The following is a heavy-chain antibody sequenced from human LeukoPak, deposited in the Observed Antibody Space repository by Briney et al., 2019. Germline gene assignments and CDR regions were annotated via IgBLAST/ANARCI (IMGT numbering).Heavy chain of an antibody. D-gene: IGHD2-15*01. V-gene: IGHV4-61*02. CDR3: VGLVVPGWFDP. Sequence: SETLSLTCTVSGGSISSGSYYWSWIRQPAGKGLEWIGRIYTSGSTNYNPSLKSRVTISVDTSKNQFSLKLSSVIATDTAVYYCVGLVVPGWFDPWGQGTLVTVSS. CDR1: GGSISSGSYY. CDR2: IYTSGST. J-gene: IGHJ5*02.